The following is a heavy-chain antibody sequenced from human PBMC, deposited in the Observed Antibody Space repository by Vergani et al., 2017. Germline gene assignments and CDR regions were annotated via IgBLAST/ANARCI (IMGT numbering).Heavy chain of an antibody. Sequence: EVQLVESGGGLVQPGRSLRLSCAASGFTFDDYAMHWVRQAPGKGLEWVSGISWNSGSIGYADSVKGRFTISRDNAKNSLYLQMNSLRAEDTALYYCAKAMMGFDAFDIWVQGTMVTVSS. J-gene: IGHJ3*02. CDR3: AKAMMGFDAFDI. CDR1: GFTFDDYA. V-gene: IGHV3-9*01. D-gene: IGHD5-24*01. CDR2: ISWNSGSI.